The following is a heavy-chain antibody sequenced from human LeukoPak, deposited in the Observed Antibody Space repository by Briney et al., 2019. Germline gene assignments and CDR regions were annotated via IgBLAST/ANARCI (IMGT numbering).Heavy chain of an antibody. J-gene: IGHJ4*02. CDR3: ANMAN. CDR2: ISYDGSNK. CDR1: GFTFSSYG. Sequence: GRSLRLSCAASGFTFSSYGMHWVRRAPGKGLEWVAVISYDGSNKYYADSVKGRFTISRDNSKNTLYLQMNSLRAEDTAVYYCANMANWGQGTLVTVSS. V-gene: IGHV3-30*18. D-gene: IGHD3-10*01.